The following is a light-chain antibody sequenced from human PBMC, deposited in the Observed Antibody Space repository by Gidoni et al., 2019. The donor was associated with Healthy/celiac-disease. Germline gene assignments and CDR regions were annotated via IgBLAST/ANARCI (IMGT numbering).Light chain of an antibody. Sequence: QSALTQPPSASGSPGQSVTISCTGTSSDVGGYNYVSWYQQHPGKAPKLIIYEVSKRPSGFPDRFSGSKSGNTASLTVSGLQAEDEADYYCSSYAGSNILYVFGTGTKVTVL. V-gene: IGLV2-8*01. CDR3: SSYAGSNILYV. CDR1: SSDVGGYNY. CDR2: EVS. J-gene: IGLJ1*01.